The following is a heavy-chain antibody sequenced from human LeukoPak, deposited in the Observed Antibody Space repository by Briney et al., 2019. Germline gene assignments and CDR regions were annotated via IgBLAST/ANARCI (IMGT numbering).Heavy chain of an antibody. V-gene: IGHV4-34*01. J-gene: IGHJ4*02. CDR1: GGSFSGYY. CDR3: ARDLHWVMSPSDY. D-gene: IGHD7-27*01. Sequence: SETLSLTCAVYGGSFSGYYWSWIRQPPGKGLEWIGEINHSGSTNYNPSLKSRVTISVDTSKNQFSLKLSSVTAADTAVYYCARDLHWVMSPSDYWGQGTLVTVSS. CDR2: INHSGST.